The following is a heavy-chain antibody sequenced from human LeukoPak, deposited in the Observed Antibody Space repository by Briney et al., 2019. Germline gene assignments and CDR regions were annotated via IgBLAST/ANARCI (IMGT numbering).Heavy chain of an antibody. V-gene: IGHV3-23*01. Sequence: PGGSLRLSCAASGFTFSSYAMSWVRQAPGKGLEWVSAISGSGDSTFYADSVKGRFTISRDNSKNTLYLQMNSLRAEDTAVYYCARDLVPDIYYYYMDVWGKGTTVTVSS. CDR2: ISGSGDST. J-gene: IGHJ6*03. D-gene: IGHD2-2*01. CDR1: GFTFSSYA. CDR3: ARDLVPDIYYYYMDV.